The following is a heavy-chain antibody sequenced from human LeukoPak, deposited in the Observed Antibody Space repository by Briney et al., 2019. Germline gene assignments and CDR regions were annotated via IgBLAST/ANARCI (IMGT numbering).Heavy chain of an antibody. CDR1: GFTFSDYA. J-gene: IGHJ4*02. D-gene: IGHD3-10*01. Sequence: GGSLRLSCTASGFTFSDYAMTWVRQAPGKGLEWVSVISIGASTTYYAASVKGRFTISRDNSKNTLYLQMNSLRAEDTAVYYCAKDLLKPRVGSGSYFDYWGQGTLVTVSS. V-gene: IGHV3-23*01. CDR3: AKDLLKPRVGSGSYFDY. CDR2: ISIGASTT.